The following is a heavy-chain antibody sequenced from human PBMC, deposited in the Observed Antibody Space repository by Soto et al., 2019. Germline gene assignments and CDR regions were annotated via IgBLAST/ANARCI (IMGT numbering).Heavy chain of an antibody. CDR1: GGTFSSYA. D-gene: IGHD5-12*01. V-gene: IGHV1-69*13. Sequence: SVKVSCKASGGTFSSYAISWVRQAPGQGLEWMGGIIPIFGTANYAQKFQGRVTITADESTSTAYMELSSLRSEDTAVYYCASPSGYRRGYYYYGMDVWGQGTTVTVS. J-gene: IGHJ6*02. CDR3: ASPSGYRRGYYYYGMDV. CDR2: IIPIFGTA.